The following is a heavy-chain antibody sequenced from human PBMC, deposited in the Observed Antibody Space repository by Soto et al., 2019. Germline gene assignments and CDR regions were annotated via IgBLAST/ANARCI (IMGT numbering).Heavy chain of an antibody. CDR2: IYYGGNS. V-gene: IGHV4-31*03. CDR3: ARVRYDYGSGSYAMDV. CDR1: GDSISSGDHY. Sequence: QVQLQESGPGLVKPSQTLSLTCTVSGDSISSGDHYWSWIRQHPGKDLEWIGFIYYGGNSYYKPPLTSRLTISVDTSNNQFSLRLSYVTAADTAVYSCARVRYDYGSGSYAMDVWGRGTTVTVSS. D-gene: IGHD3-10*01. J-gene: IGHJ6*02.